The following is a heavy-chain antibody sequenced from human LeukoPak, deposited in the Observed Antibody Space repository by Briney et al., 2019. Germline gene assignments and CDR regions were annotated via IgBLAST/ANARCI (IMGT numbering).Heavy chain of an antibody. CDR3: ARGGYYAATDV. J-gene: IGHJ4*02. CDR2: IVSNGGNT. CDR1: GLTFSSHA. D-gene: IGHD3-3*01. V-gene: IGHV3-64*02. Sequence: GGSLRLSCAASGLTFSSHAMHWIRQAPGEGLEYVSAIVSNGGNTYYAESVRGRFTISRDNSKNTVYLQMGSLRPEDTGVYYCARGGYYAATDVWGQGALVTVSS.